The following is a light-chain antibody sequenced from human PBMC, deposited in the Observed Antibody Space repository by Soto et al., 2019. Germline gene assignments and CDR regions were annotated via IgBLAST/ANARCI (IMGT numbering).Light chain of an antibody. J-gene: IGKJ4*01. Sequence: EIVLTQSPASLSLSPGERATLSCRASQSVDSYLVWYQQKPGQAPRLLIFGASNRATGIPARFSGSGYGTDFTLTIRRLEPEDFAVYYCQQYGSSPLTFGGGTKV. CDR1: QSVDSY. CDR2: GAS. V-gene: IGKV3-20*01. CDR3: QQYGSSPLT.